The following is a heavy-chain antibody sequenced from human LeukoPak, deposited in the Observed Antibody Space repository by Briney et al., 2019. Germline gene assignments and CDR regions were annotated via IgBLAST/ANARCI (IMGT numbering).Heavy chain of an antibody. D-gene: IGHD5-18*01. J-gene: IGHJ4*02. CDR2: ITGSGGST. Sequence: GGSLRLSGAASAFTLSSYAMSWVRQAPGKGLEWVSSITGSGGSTYYADSVKGRFTISRDNSKNTLYLQLNSLRAEDTAVYYCAKGDTSLVPGGQGTLVTVSS. CDR1: AFTLSSYA. CDR3: AKGDTSLVP. V-gene: IGHV3-23*01.